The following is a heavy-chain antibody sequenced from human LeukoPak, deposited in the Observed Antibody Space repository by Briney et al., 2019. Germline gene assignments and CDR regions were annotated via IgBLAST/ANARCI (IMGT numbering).Heavy chain of an antibody. V-gene: IGHV3-7*05. Sequence: GGSLRLSCEGSGFTFSNYWMHWVRQAPGKGLEWVANIKEDGSEKNYVDSVKGRFTISRDNAKNSLYLQMNSLRAEDTAVYYCARGGGRHVEYWGQGNLVTVSS. CDR2: IKEDGSEK. D-gene: IGHD2/OR15-2a*01. CDR3: ARGGGRHVEY. J-gene: IGHJ4*02. CDR1: GFTFSNYW.